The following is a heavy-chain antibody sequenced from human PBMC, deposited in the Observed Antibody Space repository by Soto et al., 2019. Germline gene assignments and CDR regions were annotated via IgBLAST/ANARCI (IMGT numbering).Heavy chain of an antibody. V-gene: IGHV3-48*03. CDR2: IISGGSII. D-gene: IGHD1-26*01. J-gene: IGHJ4*02. Sequence: EVQLVESGGGLVQPGGSLRLSCVGSGFRFNEYEINWGRQATGKGLEWIAYIISGGSIIYYAASVKCRFTISRDNYKDAVYLQMNSMRADDTALYYCARESYYGQSATIVGEFWGQGTLVTVSS. CDR3: ARESYYGQSATIVGEF. CDR1: GFRFNEYE.